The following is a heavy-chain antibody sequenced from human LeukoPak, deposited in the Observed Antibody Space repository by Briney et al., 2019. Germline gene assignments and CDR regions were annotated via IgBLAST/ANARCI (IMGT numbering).Heavy chain of an antibody. CDR3: ARDPTYYYDSSGFMDV. V-gene: IGHV1-69*13. CDR2: IIPIFGTA. CDR1: GYTLTSYG. J-gene: IGHJ6*02. Sequence: SVKVSCKASGYTLTSYGISWVRRAPGQGLEWMGGIIPIFGTANYAQKFQGRVTITADESTSTAYMELSSLRSEDTAVYYCARDPTYYYDSSGFMDVWGQGTTVTVSS. D-gene: IGHD3-22*01.